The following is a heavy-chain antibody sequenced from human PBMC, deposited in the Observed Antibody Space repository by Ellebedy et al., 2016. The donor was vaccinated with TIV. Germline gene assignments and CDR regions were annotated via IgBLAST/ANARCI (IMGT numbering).Heavy chain of an antibody. D-gene: IGHD6-19*01. J-gene: IGHJ4*02. CDR3: VRDIAVAGGI. Sequence: GESLKISCAASGFTFSFYRMNWVRQAPGKGLEWVSSITSSSSFIYYADSVKGRFTMSRDNAKNSLFLHMTSLRADDTAVYYCVRDIAVAGGIWGQGTLVTVSS. V-gene: IGHV3-21*01. CDR1: GFTFSFYR. CDR2: ITSSSSFI.